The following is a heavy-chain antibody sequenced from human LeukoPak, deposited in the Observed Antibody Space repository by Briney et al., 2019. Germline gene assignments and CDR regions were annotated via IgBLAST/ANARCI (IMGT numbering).Heavy chain of an antibody. D-gene: IGHD2-21*02. CDR3: ARDVPPYWVVTGGIPFDY. J-gene: IGHJ4*02. Sequence: GGSLRLSCAASGFTFSSYSMNWVRQAPGKGLEWVSYISSSSSTIYYADSVKGRFTISRDNAKNSLYLQMNGLRAEDTAVYYCARDVPPYWVVTGGIPFDYWGQGTLVTVSS. V-gene: IGHV3-48*04. CDR1: GFTFSSYS. CDR2: ISSSSSTI.